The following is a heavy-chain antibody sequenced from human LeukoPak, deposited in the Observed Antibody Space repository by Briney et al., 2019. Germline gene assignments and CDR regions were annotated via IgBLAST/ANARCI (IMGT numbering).Heavy chain of an antibody. D-gene: IGHD5-12*01. Sequence: SGGSLRLSCAASEFTSSIYSMNWVRQAPGKGLEWVSSISSSSSYIYYADSVKGRFTISRDNAKNPLYLQMNSLRAEDTAVYYCARDRGYDFDYWGQGTLSPSPQ. CDR2: ISSSSSYI. CDR3: ARDRGYDFDY. V-gene: IGHV3-21*01. J-gene: IGHJ4*02. CDR1: EFTSSIYS.